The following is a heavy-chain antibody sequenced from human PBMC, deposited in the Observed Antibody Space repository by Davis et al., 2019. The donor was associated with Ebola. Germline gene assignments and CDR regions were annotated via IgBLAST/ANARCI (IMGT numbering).Heavy chain of an antibody. V-gene: IGHV1-69*04. CDR3: VRSDGDHVALFDY. D-gene: IGHD4-17*01. J-gene: IGHJ4*02. CDR2: IIPILGVA. CDR1: GGTFSSYA. Sequence: AASVKVSCKASGGTFSSYAISWVRQAPGQGLEWMGRIIPILGVANYAQKFQGRVTLTRDTSTSTVYMELRNLRSEDTAVYYCVRSDGDHVALFDYWGQGTLVTVSS.